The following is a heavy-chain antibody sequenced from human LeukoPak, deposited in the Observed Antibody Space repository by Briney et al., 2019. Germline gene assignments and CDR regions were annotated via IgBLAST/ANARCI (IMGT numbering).Heavy chain of an antibody. J-gene: IGHJ4*02. CDR1: GFTFSNYG. CDR3: AKDGVEQWLAYYFDY. V-gene: IGHV3-30*18. CDR2: ISYDGNNK. D-gene: IGHD6-19*01. Sequence: PGRSLRLSCAASGFTFSNYGMHWVRQAPGKGLEWVAAISYDGNNKYYADSVKGRLTISRDNSKNTLYVQMNSLRAEDTAVYYCAKDGVEQWLAYYFDYWGQGTLVTVSS.